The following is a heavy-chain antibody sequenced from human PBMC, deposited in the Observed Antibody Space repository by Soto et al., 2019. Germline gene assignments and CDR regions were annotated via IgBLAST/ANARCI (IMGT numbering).Heavy chain of an antibody. Sequence: PSETLSLTCTVSGGSISSSGHYWGWIRQPPGKGPEWIGSLYYSGNTYYNPSLKSRVTISVDTSKNQFSLKLSSVTAADTAVYYCARVPDYWGQGTLVTVSS. CDR2: LYYSGNT. V-gene: IGHV4-39*07. CDR1: GGSISSSGHY. J-gene: IGHJ4*02. CDR3: ARVPDY.